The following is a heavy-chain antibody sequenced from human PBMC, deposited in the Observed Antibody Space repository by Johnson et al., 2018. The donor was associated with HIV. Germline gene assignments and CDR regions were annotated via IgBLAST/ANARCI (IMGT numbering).Heavy chain of an antibody. J-gene: IGHJ3*02. CDR1: GFTFSSYG. V-gene: IGHV3-30*03. CDR3: ARDGAQQLARDAFDI. CDR2: ISFPGSAT. D-gene: IGHD6-13*01. Sequence: QMLLVESGGGLVRPGGSLRLSCTASGFTFSSYGMHWVRQAPGKGLEWVTLISFPGSATYYADYVQGRFTISRDNSKNTLYLQMNSLRAEDTAVYYCARDGAQQLARDAFDIWGQGTMVTVSS.